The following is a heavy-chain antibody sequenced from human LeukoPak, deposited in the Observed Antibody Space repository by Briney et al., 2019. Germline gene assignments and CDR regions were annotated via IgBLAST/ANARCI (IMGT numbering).Heavy chain of an antibody. V-gene: IGHV4-31*03. D-gene: IGHD5-12*01. J-gene: IGHJ4*02. Sequence: PSQTLSLTCTVSGGSISSGGYYWSWIRQHPGKGLEWIGYIYYSGSTYYNPSLKSRLSISVDTSKNQFSLKLSSVTAADTAVYYCARESYSGYPRTGLGADYWGQGTLVTVSS. CDR2: IYYSGST. CDR1: GGSISSGGYY. CDR3: ARESYSGYPRTGLGADY.